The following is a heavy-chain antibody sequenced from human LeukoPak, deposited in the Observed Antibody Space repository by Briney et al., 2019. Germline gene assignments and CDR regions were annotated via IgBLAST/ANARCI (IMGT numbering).Heavy chain of an antibody. CDR3: AKYYYGSGSYYNTLDY. D-gene: IGHD3-10*01. Sequence: GGSLRLSCAASGFTFSSYAMSWVRQAPGKGLEWVSGISGSGGSTYYADSVKGRFTISRDNSKNTLYLQMNSLRAEDTAVYYCAKYYYGSGSYYNTLDYWGQGTLVTVSS. J-gene: IGHJ4*02. CDR1: GFTFSSYA. CDR2: ISGSGGST. V-gene: IGHV3-23*01.